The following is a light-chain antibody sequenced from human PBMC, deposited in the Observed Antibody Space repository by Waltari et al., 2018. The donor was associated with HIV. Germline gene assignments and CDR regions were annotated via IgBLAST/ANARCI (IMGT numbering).Light chain of an antibody. V-gene: IGLV3-19*01. CDR3: NARDSSGNHLV. CDR1: SLRSHY. J-gene: IGLJ2*01. Sequence: SSELTQDPAVSVALGQTVTITCQGDSLRSHYATWYKQKPGQAPVTVFSGKNNRPSGIPDRISGATSGNTASLIITGAQTEDEAEYYCNARDSSGNHLVFGGGTKLTVL. CDR2: GKN.